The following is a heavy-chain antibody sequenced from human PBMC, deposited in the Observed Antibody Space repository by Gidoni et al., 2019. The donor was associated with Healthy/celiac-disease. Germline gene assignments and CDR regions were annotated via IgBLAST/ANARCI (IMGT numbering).Heavy chain of an antibody. D-gene: IGHD6-13*01. CDR1: GGSISSYY. V-gene: IGHV4-59*01. CDR2: IYDIGSP. J-gene: IGHJ5*02. CDR3: ARGGWAAAAFDP. Sequence: QVQLQESGPGLVKPSETLSLTCTVSGGSISSYYWSWIRQPPRKVLEWIWYIYDIGSPNYNPSLKSRVTISVDTSKNQFSLKLSSVTAADTAVYYCARGGWAAAAFDPWGQGTLVTVSS.